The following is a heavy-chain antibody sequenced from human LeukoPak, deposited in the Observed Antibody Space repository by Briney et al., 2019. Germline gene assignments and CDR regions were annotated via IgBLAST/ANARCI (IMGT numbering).Heavy chain of an antibody. V-gene: IGHV3-30*04. D-gene: IGHD6-19*01. J-gene: IGHJ5*02. CDR1: GFTFSSYA. Sequence: VGSLRLSCAASGFTFSSYAMHWVRQAPGKGLEWGAVISYDGSNKYYADSVKGRFTISRDNSKNTLYLQMNSLRAEDTAVYYCARGGSGWYHWFAPWGQGTLVSVSS. CDR3: ARGGSGWYHWFAP. CDR2: ISYDGSNK.